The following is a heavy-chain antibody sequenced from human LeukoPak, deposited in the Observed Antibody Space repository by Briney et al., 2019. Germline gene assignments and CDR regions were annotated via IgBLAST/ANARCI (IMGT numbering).Heavy chain of an antibody. CDR2: ISWNSGSI. Sequence: PGRSLRLSCAASGFTFDDYSMHWVRQAPGKGLEWVSGISWNSGSIGYADSVKGRFTISRDNAKNSLYLQMNSLRAEDMALYYCAIGTYGEQGSFEDAFDIWGQGTMVTVSS. CDR1: GFTFDDYS. J-gene: IGHJ3*02. CDR3: AIGTYGEQGSFEDAFDI. V-gene: IGHV3-9*03. D-gene: IGHD4-17*01.